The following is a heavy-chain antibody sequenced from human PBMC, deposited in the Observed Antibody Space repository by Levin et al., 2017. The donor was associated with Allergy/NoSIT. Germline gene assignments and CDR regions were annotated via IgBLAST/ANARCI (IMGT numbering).Heavy chain of an antibody. Sequence: PGESLKISCAASGFTFSDYAMNWIRQAPGKGLEWISYVTSRSTLYYADSVKGRFTISRDNAMTSLYLQMNSLRAEDTAVYYCAKGGWGTVLDVWGQGTLVTVSS. D-gene: IGHD7-27*01. CDR2: VTSRSTL. V-gene: IGHV3-69-1*02. CDR3: AKGGWGTVLDV. CDR1: GFTFSDYA. J-gene: IGHJ4*02.